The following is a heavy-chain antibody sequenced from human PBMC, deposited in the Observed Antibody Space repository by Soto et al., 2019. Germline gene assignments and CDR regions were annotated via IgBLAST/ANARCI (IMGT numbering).Heavy chain of an antibody. CDR3: TTWRSSSWFDY. CDR2: IFSSDSYA. J-gene: IGHJ4*02. V-gene: IGHV5-51*03. D-gene: IGHD6-13*01. Sequence: PGESLKISCKGSGYSFSTYSIGWVRQMPGKGLEWMGNIFSSDSYARYSPSFQGQVTISVDRSTSTAYLQWSSLKASDTAMYYCTTWRSSSWFDYWGQGTQVTVSS. CDR1: GYSFSTYS.